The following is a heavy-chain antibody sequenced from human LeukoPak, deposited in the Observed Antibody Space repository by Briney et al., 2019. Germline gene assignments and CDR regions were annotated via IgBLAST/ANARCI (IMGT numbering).Heavy chain of an antibody. CDR3: ARAFYDSSVHYYGDRTFDY. CDR1: GGSFSGYY. J-gene: IGHJ4*02. V-gene: IGHV4-34*01. D-gene: IGHD3-22*01. Sequence: PSETLSLTCAVYGGSFSGYYWSWIRQPPGKGLEWIGEFNHSGSTNYNPSLKSRVTISVDTSKNQFSLKLSSVTAADTAVYYCARAFYDSSVHYYGDRTFDYWGQGTLVTVSS. CDR2: FNHSGST.